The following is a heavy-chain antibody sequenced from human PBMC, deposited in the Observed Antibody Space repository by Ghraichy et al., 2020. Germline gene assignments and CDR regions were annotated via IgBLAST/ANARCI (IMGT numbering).Heavy chain of an antibody. D-gene: IGHD2-15*01. CDR3: ARGSGTSCYSSFDS. CDR2: ISGSGGST. Sequence: GGSLRLSCAASGFTFSNYAMSWVRQAPGKGLEWVSGISGSGGSTYYADSVKGRFTISRDNSKNTLYLKMNSLRAEDTAVYYCARGSGTSCYSSFDSWGQGTLVTVSS. CDR1: GFTFSNYA. V-gene: IGHV3-23*01. J-gene: IGHJ4*02.